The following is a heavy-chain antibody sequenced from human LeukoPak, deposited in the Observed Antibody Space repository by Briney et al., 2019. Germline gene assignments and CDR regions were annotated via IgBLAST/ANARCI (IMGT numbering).Heavy chain of an antibody. CDR1: GGSISSYY. CDR2: IYYRGNT. Sequence: SETLSLTCNVSGGSISSYYWSWIRHSPEKGLEWIGYIYYRGNTNYNPSLKSRVTISVDTSKNQFSLKLNSVTAADTAVYLCARSSGSGSIYYYGMDVWGQGTTVTVSS. D-gene: IGHD3-10*01. CDR3: ARSSGSGSIYYYGMDV. J-gene: IGHJ6*02. V-gene: IGHV4-59*01.